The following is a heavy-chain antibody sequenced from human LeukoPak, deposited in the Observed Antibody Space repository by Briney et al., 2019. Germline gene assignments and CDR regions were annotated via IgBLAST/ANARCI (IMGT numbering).Heavy chain of an antibody. CDR2: IYHSGST. D-gene: IGHD4-17*01. CDR1: GYSISSGYY. J-gene: IGHJ2*01. V-gene: IGHV4-38-2*02. Sequence: PSETLSLTCTVSGYSISSGYYWGWIRQPPGKGLEWIGSIYHSGSTYYNPSLKSRVTISVDTSKSQFSLKLSSVTAADTAVYYCARVVKRDYGDYGLGWDDHWYFDLWGRGTLVTVSS. CDR3: ARVVKRDYGDYGLGWDDHWYFDL.